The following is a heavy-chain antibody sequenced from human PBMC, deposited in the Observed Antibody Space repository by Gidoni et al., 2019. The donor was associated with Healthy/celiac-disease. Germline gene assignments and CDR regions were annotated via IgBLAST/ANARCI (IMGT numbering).Heavy chain of an antibody. J-gene: IGHJ2*01. V-gene: IGHV1-69*01. CDR3: ARTYYYDSSGYYGYFDL. Sequence: VQLVQSAAEVMKPGSSVKISCKASGGTFRSSAISWVRQAPGQELEWIGGMIPICGTANGAQKFQGRVTITADGSTSTAYMELSSLRSEDTAVYYCARTYYYDSSGYYGYFDLWGRGTLVTVSS. D-gene: IGHD3-22*01. CDR1: GGTFRSSA. CDR2: MIPICGTA.